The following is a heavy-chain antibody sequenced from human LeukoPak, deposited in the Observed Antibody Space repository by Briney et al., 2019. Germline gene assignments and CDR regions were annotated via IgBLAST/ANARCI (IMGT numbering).Heavy chain of an antibody. J-gene: IGHJ6*03. CDR3: AKSETNYYYYYMDV. Sequence: GTLSLTCAVSGGSISSSNWWSWVRQAPGKGLEWVSAISGSGGSTYYADSVKGRFTISRDNSKNTLYLQMNSLRAEDTAVYYCAKSETNYYYYYMDVWGKGTTVTVSS. CDR1: GGSISSSN. V-gene: IGHV3-23*01. CDR2: ISGSGGST.